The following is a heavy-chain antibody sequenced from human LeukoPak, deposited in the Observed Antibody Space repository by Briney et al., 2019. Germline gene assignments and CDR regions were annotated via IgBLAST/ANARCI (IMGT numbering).Heavy chain of an antibody. CDR3: AKDHRNYDILTGYPGPGY. J-gene: IGHJ4*02. CDR2: ISGSGGST. D-gene: IGHD3-9*01. CDR1: GFTFSSYA. V-gene: IGHV3-23*01. Sequence: GGSLRLSCAASGFTFSSYAMSWVRQAPGKGLEWGSAISGSGGSTYYADSVKGRFTISRDNSKNTLYLQMNSLRAEDTAVYYCAKDHRNYDILTGYPGPGYWGQGILVTVSS.